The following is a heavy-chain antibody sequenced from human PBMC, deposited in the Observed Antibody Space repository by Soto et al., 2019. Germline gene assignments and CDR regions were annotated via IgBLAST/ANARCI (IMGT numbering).Heavy chain of an antibody. CDR1: GFTFSSYA. CDR3: AKGRIAAAGTRAWFDP. Sequence: PGGSLRLSCAASGFTFSSYAMSWVRQAPGKGLEWVSAISGSGGSTYYADSVKGRFTISRDNSKNTLYLQMNSLRAEDTAVYYCAKGRIAAAGTRAWFDPWGQGTLVTVSS. V-gene: IGHV3-23*01. J-gene: IGHJ5*02. D-gene: IGHD6-13*01. CDR2: ISGSGGST.